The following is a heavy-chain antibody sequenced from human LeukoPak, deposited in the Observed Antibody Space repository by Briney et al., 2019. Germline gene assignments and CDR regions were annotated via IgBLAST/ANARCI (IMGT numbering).Heavy chain of an antibody. V-gene: IGHV3-48*03. Sequence: PGGSLRLSCAASGFTFSSYEINWVRQAPRKWLEWVSYISSSGSTIYYADSVKGRFTISRDNAKTSLYLQMNSLRAEDTAVYYCARGPGSGSYFRYYYYGMDVWGKGTTVTVSS. J-gene: IGHJ6*04. CDR2: ISSSGSTI. CDR3: ARGPGSGSYFRYYYYGMDV. CDR1: GFTFSSYE. D-gene: IGHD3-10*01.